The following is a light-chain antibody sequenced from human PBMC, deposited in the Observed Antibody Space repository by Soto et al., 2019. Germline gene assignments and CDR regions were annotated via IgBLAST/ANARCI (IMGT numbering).Light chain of an antibody. Sequence: DIHLTQSPSFLSVSVGDRVTITCRASQGISSFLAWYQQKPGKAPKLLIYEASTLQSGVPSRFSGSGSGTEFTLTISSMQPGGFATYYCQQLNSYPLTFGGGTKVEIK. CDR2: EAS. J-gene: IGKJ4*01. V-gene: IGKV1-9*01. CDR1: QGISSF. CDR3: QQLNSYPLT.